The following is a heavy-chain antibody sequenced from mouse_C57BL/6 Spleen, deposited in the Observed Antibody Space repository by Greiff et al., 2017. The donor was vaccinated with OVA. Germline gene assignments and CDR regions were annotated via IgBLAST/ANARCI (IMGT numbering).Heavy chain of an antibody. J-gene: IGHJ2*01. CDR2: IDPETGGT. V-gene: IGHV1-15*01. CDR3: TRSGLTPHFDY. Sequence: QVQLQQSGAELVRPGASVTLSCKASGYTFTDYEMHWVKQTPVHGLEWIGAIDPETGGTAYNQKFKGKAILTADKSSSTAYMELRSLTSEDSAVYYCTRSGLTPHFDYWGQGTTLTVSS. D-gene: IGHD3-1*01. CDR1: GYTFTDYE.